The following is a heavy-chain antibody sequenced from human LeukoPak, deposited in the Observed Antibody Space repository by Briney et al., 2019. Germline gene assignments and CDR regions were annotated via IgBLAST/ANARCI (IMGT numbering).Heavy chain of an antibody. CDR1: GGTFSSYA. J-gene: IGHJ6*02. V-gene: IGHV1-69*13. Sequence: GASVKVSCKASGGTFSSYAISWVRQAPGQGLEWMGGIISIFGTANYAQKFQGRVTITADESTSTAYMELSSLRSEDTAVYYCARGGREEVPAAPYYYYGMDVWGQGTTVTVSS. D-gene: IGHD2-2*01. CDR3: ARGGREEVPAAPYYYYGMDV. CDR2: IISIFGTA.